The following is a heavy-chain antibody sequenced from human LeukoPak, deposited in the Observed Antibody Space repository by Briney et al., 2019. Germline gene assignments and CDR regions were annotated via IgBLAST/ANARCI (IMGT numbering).Heavy chain of an antibody. CDR2: MRPAGGAA. J-gene: IGHJ3*01. CDR1: GFTFSIYA. Sequence: GGSLRLSCAASGFTFSIYAMHWVRQAPGKGLEWVSTMRPAGGAAIYADSVEGRFTISRDDSMGTLYLQMTSLRAEDTATYFCARDPNGDYIGAFDFWGQGTLVSVSS. CDR3: ARDPNGDYIGAFDF. D-gene: IGHD4-17*01. V-gene: IGHV3-23*01.